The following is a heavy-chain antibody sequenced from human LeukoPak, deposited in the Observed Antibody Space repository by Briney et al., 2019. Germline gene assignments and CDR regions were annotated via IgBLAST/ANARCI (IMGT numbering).Heavy chain of an antibody. CDR3: ARQRSTSDRAAPFDY. CDR1: GYTFTGYY. D-gene: IGHD2-15*01. V-gene: IGHV1-2*02. CDR2: INPNSGGT. J-gene: IGHJ4*02. Sequence: ASVKVSCKASGYTFTGYYMHWVRQAPGQGLEWMGWINPNSGGTNYAQKFQGRVTMTRDTSISTAYMELSRLGSDDTAVYYCARQRSTSDRAAPFDYWGQGTLVTVSS.